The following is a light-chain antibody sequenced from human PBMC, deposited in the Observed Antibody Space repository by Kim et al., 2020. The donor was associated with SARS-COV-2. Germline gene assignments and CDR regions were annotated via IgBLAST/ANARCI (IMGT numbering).Light chain of an antibody. Sequence: SELTQDPAVSVALGQTVRITCQGDSLRSYYASWYQQKPGQAPVLVIYGKNNRPSGIPDRFSGSSSGNTASLTITGAHAEDEADYYCNSRDSSGNHWVFGG. V-gene: IGLV3-19*01. CDR2: GKN. CDR1: SLRSYY. CDR3: NSRDSSGNHWV. J-gene: IGLJ3*02.